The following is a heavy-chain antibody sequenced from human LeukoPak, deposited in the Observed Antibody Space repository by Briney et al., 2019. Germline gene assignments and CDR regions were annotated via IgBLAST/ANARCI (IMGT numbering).Heavy chain of an antibody. CDR3: TTQLAAYYFDY. Sequence: GGSLRLSCAASGFTFSNAWMNWVRQAPGKGLEWVGRIKRKTDGGTTDYAAPVKGRFTISRDDSKNTLYLQMNSLKTEDTAAYYCTTQLAAYYFDYWGQGTLVTVSS. D-gene: IGHD6-13*01. CDR1: GFTFSNAW. J-gene: IGHJ4*02. CDR2: IKRKTDGGTT. V-gene: IGHV3-15*01.